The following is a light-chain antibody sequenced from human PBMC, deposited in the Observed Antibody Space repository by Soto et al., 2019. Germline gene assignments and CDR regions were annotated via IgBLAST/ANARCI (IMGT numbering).Light chain of an antibody. J-gene: IGLJ1*01. CDR1: SSDVGGYNY. CDR2: DVT. CDR3: SSYTSSTTFV. V-gene: IGLV2-14*03. Sequence: QSVLTQPASVSGCPGQSITISCTGTSSDVGGYNYVSWYQQHPGKAPKLMISDVTNRPSGVSNRFSGSKSGNTASLTISGPQAEAGVGYCCSSYTSSTTFVFGTGTKVTVL.